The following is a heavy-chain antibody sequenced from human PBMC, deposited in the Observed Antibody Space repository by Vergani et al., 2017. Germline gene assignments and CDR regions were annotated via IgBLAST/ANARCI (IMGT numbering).Heavy chain of an antibody. Sequence: QARLQESGPGLVKPSETLSLTCSVSGGSMSGYYWSWIRQPPGKELEWIGYMYHSGSTNYNHSLETRVTISGDTSKNQFSLKLNSVTAADTAVYYCGRVADFYGLGSRLLDLWGQGILVTVSS. J-gene: IGHJ5*02. CDR3: GRVADFYGLGSRLLDL. D-gene: IGHD3-10*01. V-gene: IGHV4-59*01. CDR2: MYHSGST. CDR1: GGSMSGYY.